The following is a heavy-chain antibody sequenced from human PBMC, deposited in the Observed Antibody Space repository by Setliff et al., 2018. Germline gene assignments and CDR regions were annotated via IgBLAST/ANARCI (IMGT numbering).Heavy chain of an antibody. J-gene: IGHJ6*03. D-gene: IGHD6-13*01. Sequence: GASVKVSCKASGYTFTGYYMHWVRQAPGQGLEWMGWISPNSGGTNYAQKFQGRVTMTRDTSISTAYMELSRLRSDDTAVYYCARDLIAAAGLYYYYYMDVWGKGTTVTVSS. V-gene: IGHV1-2*02. CDR1: GYTFTGYY. CDR2: ISPNSGGT. CDR3: ARDLIAAAGLYYYYYMDV.